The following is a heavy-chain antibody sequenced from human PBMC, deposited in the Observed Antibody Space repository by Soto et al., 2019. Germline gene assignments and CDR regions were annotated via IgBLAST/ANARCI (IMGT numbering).Heavy chain of an antibody. CDR3: ARGDWWLFDY. J-gene: IGHJ4*02. V-gene: IGHV1-3*05. Sequence: QVQLVQSGAEEKKPGASVKVSCKASGYTFTSYVIHWVRQAPGQRLEWMGWINAGNGNSKYSQKFQGIVTITTDTSASTAYMELSSLKSADTAVYYCARGDWWLFDYWGQGTLVTVS. CDR1: GYTFTSYV. D-gene: IGHD2-8*02. CDR2: INAGNGNS.